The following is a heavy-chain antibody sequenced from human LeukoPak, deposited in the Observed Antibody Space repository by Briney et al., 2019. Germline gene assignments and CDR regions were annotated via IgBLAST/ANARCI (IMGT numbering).Heavy chain of an antibody. CDR3: ARGSKTPDY. CDR2: IYYSGST. Sequence: SETLSLTCTVSGGSISSYYWSWIRQPPGKGLEWIGFIYYSGSTNYIPSLKSRVTISVDTSKNQFSLKLSSMTAADTAVYYCARGSKTPDYWGQGTLVTVSS. V-gene: IGHV4-59*01. CDR1: GGSISSYY. J-gene: IGHJ4*02.